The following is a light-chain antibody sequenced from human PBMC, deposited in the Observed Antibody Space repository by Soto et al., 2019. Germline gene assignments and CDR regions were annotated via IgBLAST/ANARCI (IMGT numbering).Light chain of an antibody. CDR2: EVS. Sequence: QSVLTQPASVSGSPGQSITISCTGTSSDVGGYNYVSWYQQHPGKAPKLMIYEVSNRPSGVSNRFSGPKSGNTASLTISGLQAADEADYYCSSYTSSSTWVFGGGTKLTVL. J-gene: IGLJ3*02. CDR1: SSDVGGYNY. V-gene: IGLV2-14*01. CDR3: SSYTSSSTWV.